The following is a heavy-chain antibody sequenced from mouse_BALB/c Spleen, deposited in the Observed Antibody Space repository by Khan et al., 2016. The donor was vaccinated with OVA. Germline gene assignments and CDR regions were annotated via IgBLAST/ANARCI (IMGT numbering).Heavy chain of an antibody. CDR3: ARRGLRWDFDY. V-gene: IGHV1-7*01. Sequence: QVQLKQSGAELAKPGASVKMSCKASGYTFINYWILWVKKRPGQGLEWIGYSNPSTGYTEYNQNFKDKATLTADKSSSTAYMQLSSLTSEDSAVYYSARRGLRWDFDYWGQGTTLTVSS. D-gene: IGHD1-1*01. CDR2: SNPSTGYT. CDR1: GYTFINYW. J-gene: IGHJ2*01.